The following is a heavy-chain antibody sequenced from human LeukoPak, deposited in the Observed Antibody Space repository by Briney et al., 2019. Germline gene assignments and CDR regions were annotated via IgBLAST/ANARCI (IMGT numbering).Heavy chain of an antibody. Sequence: ASVKVSCKASGYTFTGYYMHWVRQAPGQGLEWMGWINPNSGGTNYAQKFQGRVTMTRDTSISTAYMELSRLRSDDTAVYYCARGSIFGVVISLYYYYGMDVWGQGTTVTVSS. CDR3: ARGSIFGVVISLYYYYGMDV. CDR2: INPNSGGT. CDR1: GYTFTGYY. D-gene: IGHD3-3*01. V-gene: IGHV1-2*02. J-gene: IGHJ6*02.